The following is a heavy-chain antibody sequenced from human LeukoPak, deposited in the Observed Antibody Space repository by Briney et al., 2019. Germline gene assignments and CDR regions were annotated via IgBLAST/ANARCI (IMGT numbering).Heavy chain of an antibody. D-gene: IGHD2-2*01. J-gene: IGHJ4*02. V-gene: IGHV4-30-2*01. CDR2: IYHSGST. CDR3: ARASQLLFNY. CDR1: GGSISSGGYS. Sequence: SQTLSLTCAVSGGSISSGGYSWSWIRQPPGKGLEWIGYIYHSGSTYYNPSPKSRVTISVDRSKNQFSLKLSSVTAADTAVYYCARASQLLFNYWGQGTLVTVSS.